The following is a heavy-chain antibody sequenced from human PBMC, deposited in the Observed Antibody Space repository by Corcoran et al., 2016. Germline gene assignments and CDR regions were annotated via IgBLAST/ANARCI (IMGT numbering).Heavy chain of an antibody. CDR1: GGTFNRYD. V-gene: IGHV1-69*01. CDR3: ARGSAYYDKYPSKPFDY. Sequence: QVQLVQSGAEVKKPGSSVKVSCKASGGTFNRYDISWVRQAPGQGLEWMGGIIPIFGTANYAQKCQGRVTISADESRRTFYMELSSLRSDDTAVYYCARGSAYYDKYPSKPFDYWGQGTLITVSS. J-gene: IGHJ4*02. D-gene: IGHD3-9*01. CDR2: IIPIFGTA.